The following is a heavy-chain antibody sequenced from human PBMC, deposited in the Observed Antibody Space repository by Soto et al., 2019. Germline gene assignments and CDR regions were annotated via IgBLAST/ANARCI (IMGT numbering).Heavy chain of an antibody. J-gene: IGHJ3*02. CDR2: INPNSGGT. D-gene: IGHD3-3*01. V-gene: IGHV1-2*04. CDR3: ARGGGYDFWSGYYTGAFDI. CDR1: GYTFTGYY. Sequence: QVQLVQSGAEVKKPGASVKVSCKASGYTFTGYYMHWVRQAPGQGLEWMGWINPNSGGTNYAQKFQGWVTMTRDTSIRTAYMGLSRLRSDDTAVYYCARGGGYDFWSGYYTGAFDIWGQGTMVTVSS.